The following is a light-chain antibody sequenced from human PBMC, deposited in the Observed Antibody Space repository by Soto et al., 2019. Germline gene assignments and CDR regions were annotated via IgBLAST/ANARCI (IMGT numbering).Light chain of an antibody. Sequence: EIVMTQSPATLSVSPGERATLSCRASQSVGSNLAWYQQKPGQAPRLLIYGASTRATDIPARFSGSGSGTEFALTINSLQSEDSAVYFCQQFNVWHRTFRHWTKVDIK. CDR1: QSVGSN. CDR3: QQFNVWHRT. CDR2: GAS. V-gene: IGKV3-15*01. J-gene: IGKJ1*01.